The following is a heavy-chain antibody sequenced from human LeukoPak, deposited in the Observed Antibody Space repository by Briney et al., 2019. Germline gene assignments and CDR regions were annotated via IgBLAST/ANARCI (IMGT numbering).Heavy chain of an antibody. J-gene: IGHJ4*02. Sequence: GASVKVSCKASGYTFTSYYMHWVRQAPGQGLEWMGGIIPIFGTANYAQKFQGRVTITADESTSTAYMELSSLRSEDTAVYYCARKPQWEQEYYFDYWGQGTLVTVSS. CDR1: GYTFTSYY. D-gene: IGHD1-26*01. CDR2: IIPIFGTA. CDR3: ARKPQWEQEYYFDY. V-gene: IGHV1-69*13.